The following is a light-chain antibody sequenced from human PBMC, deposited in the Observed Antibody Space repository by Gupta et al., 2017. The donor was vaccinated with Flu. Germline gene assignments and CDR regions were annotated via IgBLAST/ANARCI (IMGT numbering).Light chain of an antibody. CDR2: DDS. CDR3: QVWDSTSDHQV. J-gene: IGLJ1*01. Sequence: GKTARITCGGNNIGSKSVHWYQQKPVQAPVLVVYDDSDRPSGIPERFSGSNSGNTATLTISRVEAGDEADYCCQVWDSTSDHQVFGTGTKVTVL. CDR1: NIGSKS. V-gene: IGLV3-21*03.